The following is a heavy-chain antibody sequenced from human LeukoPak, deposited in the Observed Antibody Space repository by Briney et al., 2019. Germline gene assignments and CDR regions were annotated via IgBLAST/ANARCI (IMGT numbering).Heavy chain of an antibody. V-gene: IGHV1-69*13. Sequence: ASVKVSCKASGGTFSSYAISWVRQAPGQGLEWMGGIIPIFGTANYAQKFQGRVTITADESTSTAYMELSSLRSEDTAVYYCARVLFSSGYYYGNAFDIWGQGTMVTVSS. D-gene: IGHD3-22*01. CDR3: ARVLFSSGYYYGNAFDI. J-gene: IGHJ3*02. CDR1: GGTFSSYA. CDR2: IIPIFGTA.